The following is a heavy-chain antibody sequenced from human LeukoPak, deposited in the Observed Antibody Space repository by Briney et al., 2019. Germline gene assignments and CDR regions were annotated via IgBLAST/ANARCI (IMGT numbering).Heavy chain of an antibody. CDR3: AIGLNYKSSAAFDY. CDR1: GFAFSSYA. CDR2: ISGSGGST. D-gene: IGHD3-22*01. Sequence: GGSLRLSCTPSGFAFSSYAMSWVRQAPGKGLEWVSGISGSGGSTYYADSVKGRFTISRDNSRNTLYLQMNSLRAADTAVYYCAIGLNYKSSAAFDYWGQGTLVTVSS. V-gene: IGHV3-23*01. J-gene: IGHJ4*02.